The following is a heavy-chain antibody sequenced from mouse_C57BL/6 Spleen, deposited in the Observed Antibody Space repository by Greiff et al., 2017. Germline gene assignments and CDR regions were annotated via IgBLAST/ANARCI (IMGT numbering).Heavy chain of an antibody. CDR3: ARRDGYYVDYYAMDD. CDR2: IHPNSGST. D-gene: IGHD2-3*01. J-gene: IGHJ4*01. Sequence: VQLQQPGAELVKPGASVKLSCKASGYTFTSYWMHWVKQRPGQGLEWIGMIHPNSGSTNYNEKFKSKATLTVDKSSSTAYMQLSSLTSEDSAVYYCARRDGYYVDYYAMDDWGQGTSVTVSS. V-gene: IGHV1-64*01. CDR1: GYTFTSYW.